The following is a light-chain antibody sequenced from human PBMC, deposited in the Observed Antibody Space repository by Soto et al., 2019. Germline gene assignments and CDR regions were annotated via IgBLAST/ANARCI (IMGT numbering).Light chain of an antibody. CDR2: QVS. CDR3: SSYSRSGTLRYV. V-gene: IGLV2-14*01. CDR1: SSDVGYYNY. Sequence: QSVLTQPASVSGSPGQSITISCTGTSSDVGYYNYVSWFQQYPGKAPKVIIYQVSNRPSGVSNRFSGSTSGNTASLTISGLQAEDEADYYCSSYSRSGTLRYVFGIGTKV. J-gene: IGLJ1*01.